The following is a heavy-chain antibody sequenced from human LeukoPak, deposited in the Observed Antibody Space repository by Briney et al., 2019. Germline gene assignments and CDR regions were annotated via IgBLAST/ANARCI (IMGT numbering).Heavy chain of an antibody. D-gene: IGHD2-2*01. CDR1: GFIFNSHA. CDR3: ARLLGYCSSTSCLGGMDV. V-gene: IGHV3-21*01. Sequence: TTGGSLRLSCAASGFIFNSHAMSWVRQAPGKGLEWVSSISSSSSYIYYADSVKGRFTISRDNAKNSLYLQMNSLRAEDTAVYYCARLLGYCSSTSCLGGMDVWGQGTTVTVSS. CDR2: ISSSSSYI. J-gene: IGHJ6*02.